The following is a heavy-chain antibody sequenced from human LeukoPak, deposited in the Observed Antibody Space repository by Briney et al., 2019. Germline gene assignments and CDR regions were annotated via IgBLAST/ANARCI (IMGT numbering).Heavy chain of an antibody. CDR3: ARDLDSSGWRRHFDY. Sequence: GGSLRLSCAASGFTFSSYAMHWVRQAPGKGLEYVSAISSNGGSTYYANSVKGRFTIPRDNSKNTLYLQMGSLRAEDMAVYYCARDLDSSGWRRHFDYWGQGTLVTVSS. CDR2: ISSNGGST. D-gene: IGHD6-19*01. CDR1: GFTFSSYA. V-gene: IGHV3-64*01. J-gene: IGHJ4*02.